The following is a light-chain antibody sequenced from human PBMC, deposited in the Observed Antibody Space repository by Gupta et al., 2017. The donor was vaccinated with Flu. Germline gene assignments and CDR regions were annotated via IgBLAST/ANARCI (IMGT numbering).Light chain of an antibody. CDR2: AAS. J-gene: IGKJ1*01. CDR3: QQSDNTPRT. V-gene: IGKV1-39*01. CDR1: QHINTY. Sequence: PLSLSASVGDRVTIRCRASQHINTYLYWYQHKPGKAPKFLIYAASNLQSGVPSRFSGSGSGTDFTLTISSLQPEDFATYFCQQSDNTPRTFGQGTKVDIK.